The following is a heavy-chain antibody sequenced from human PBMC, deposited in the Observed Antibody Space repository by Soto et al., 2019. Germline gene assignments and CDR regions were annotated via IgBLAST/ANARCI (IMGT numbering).Heavy chain of an antibody. CDR3: ARRRWGAMAHYFDY. J-gene: IGHJ4*02. CDR1: GGSFSGYY. V-gene: IGHV4-34*01. D-gene: IGHD3-16*01. Sequence: PSETLSLTCAVYGGSFSGYYWSWIRQPPGKGLEWIGEINHSGSTNYNPSLKSRVTISVDTSKNQFSLKLSSVTAADTAVYYCARRRWGAMAHYFDYWGQGTLVTVSS. CDR2: INHSGST.